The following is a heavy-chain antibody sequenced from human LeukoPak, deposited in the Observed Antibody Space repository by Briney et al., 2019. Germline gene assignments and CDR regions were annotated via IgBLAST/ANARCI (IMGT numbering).Heavy chain of an antibody. Sequence: GGSLRLSCAASGFRFSNFGMNWVRQAPGKGLEWVAFIRYDGSNEYYADAVQGRFSISRDSSKNTLYLQMNSLRAEDTAVYYCAKDKDTPATAQPQRGYFESWGQGTLVTVSA. CDR2: IRYDGSNE. J-gene: IGHJ4*02. CDR1: GFRFSNFG. CDR3: AKDKDTPATAQPQRGYFES. V-gene: IGHV3-30*02. D-gene: IGHD2-21*02.